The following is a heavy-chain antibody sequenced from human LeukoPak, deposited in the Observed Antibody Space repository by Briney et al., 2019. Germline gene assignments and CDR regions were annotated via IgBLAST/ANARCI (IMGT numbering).Heavy chain of an antibody. CDR2: IYYSGST. D-gene: IGHD2-2*01. CDR3: ARHKRSVVPAAIDY. Sequence: PSETLSLTCTVSGGSISSYYWSWIRQPPGKGLEWIGYIYYSGSTNYNPSLKSRVTISVDTSKNQFSLKLSSVTAADTAVYYCARHKRSVVPAAIDYWGQGTLVTVSS. V-gene: IGHV4-59*08. J-gene: IGHJ4*02. CDR1: GGSISSYY.